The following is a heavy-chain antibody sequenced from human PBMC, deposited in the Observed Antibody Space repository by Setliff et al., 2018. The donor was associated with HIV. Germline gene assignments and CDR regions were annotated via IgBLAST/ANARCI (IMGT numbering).Heavy chain of an antibody. CDR1: GYTFSTYA. CDR2: INAGSGNT. Sequence: WASVKVSCKASGYTFSTYAIHWVRQAPGQRLEWMGWINAGSGNTKYSQRFQGRVTITRDTSASTAYMELSNLRSEDTAVYYCVRRATAAEVFDYWGQGTLVTVSS. J-gene: IGHJ4*02. V-gene: IGHV1-3*01. CDR3: VRRATAAEVFDY. D-gene: IGHD6-13*01.